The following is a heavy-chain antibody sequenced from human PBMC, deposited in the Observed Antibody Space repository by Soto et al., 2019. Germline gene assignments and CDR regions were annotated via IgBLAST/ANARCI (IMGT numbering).Heavy chain of an antibody. J-gene: IGHJ6*02. CDR3: GRHFSGGWVYYYGLDV. CDR1: GGSISTNGRY. V-gene: IGHV4-39*01. D-gene: IGHD6-19*01. CDR2: IYYSGST. Sequence: SETLSLTCTVSGGSISTNGRYWGWIRQPPGKGLKWIGSIYYSGSTYYNPSLKSRVIISVDTSKNQFSLKLSSVTAADTALYYCGRHFSGGWVYYYGLDVWGQGTTLTVSS.